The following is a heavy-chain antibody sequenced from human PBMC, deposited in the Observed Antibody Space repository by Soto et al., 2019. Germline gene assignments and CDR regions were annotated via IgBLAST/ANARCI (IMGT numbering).Heavy chain of an antibody. CDR2: MSGSGGST. Sequence: GGSLRLSCAASGFTFSRYAMIWVRQAPGKALEWVSAMSGSGGSTYYAASVKGRFTIARDNSKNTLYLQMNSLRAERTAVYYCATPPELPSEDYWVQGTLHTVSS. V-gene: IGHV3-23*01. D-gene: IGHD3-10*01. CDR3: ATPPELPSEDY. J-gene: IGHJ4*02. CDR1: GFTFSRYA.